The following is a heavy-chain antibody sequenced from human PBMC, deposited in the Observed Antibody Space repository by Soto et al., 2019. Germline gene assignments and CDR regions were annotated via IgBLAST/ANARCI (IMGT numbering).Heavy chain of an antibody. CDR3: ATTRTTYVYDFDS. Sequence: ASVKVSCKVAGHSLTDLSMHWVRRGPGRGLEWLGGFDPEEGEIIYAQNFQGRIRLTEDTSTDTAFMELNSLKSEDTAIYYCATTRTTYVYDFDSWGQGTLVTVSS. J-gene: IGHJ4*02. D-gene: IGHD3-16*01. CDR1: GHSLTDLS. CDR2: FDPEEGEI. V-gene: IGHV1-24*01.